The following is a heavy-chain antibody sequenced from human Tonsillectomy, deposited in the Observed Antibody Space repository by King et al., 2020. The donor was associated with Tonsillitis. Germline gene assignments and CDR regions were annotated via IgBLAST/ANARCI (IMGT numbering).Heavy chain of an antibody. V-gene: IGHV5-51*01. D-gene: IGHD2-21*02. J-gene: IGHJ4*02. CDR3: ARPRHCGGDCYSHYYFDY. CDR2: IYPGDSDT. Sequence: VQLVESGAEVKKPGESLKISCKGSGYSFTSYWIGWVRQMPGKGLEWMGIIYPGDSDTRYSPSFQGQVTISADKSFSTAYLQWGSLKASDTAMYYCARPRHCGGDCYSHYYFDYWGQGTLVTVSS. CDR1: GYSFTSYW.